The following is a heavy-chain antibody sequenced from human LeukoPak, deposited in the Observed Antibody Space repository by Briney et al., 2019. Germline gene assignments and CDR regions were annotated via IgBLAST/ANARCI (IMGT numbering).Heavy chain of an antibody. CDR3: ARGRGSKPYYYYYMDV. J-gene: IGHJ6*03. D-gene: IGHD3-16*01. CDR2: ISSNGGIT. Sequence: GGSLRLSCAASGITFRTYAMHWVRQAPGKGLEHVSAISSNGGITYYANSVKGRFTISRDNSKNTLYLQMGSLRAEDMAVYYCARGRGSKPYYYYYMDVWGKGTTVTVSS. CDR1: GITFRTYA. V-gene: IGHV3-64*01.